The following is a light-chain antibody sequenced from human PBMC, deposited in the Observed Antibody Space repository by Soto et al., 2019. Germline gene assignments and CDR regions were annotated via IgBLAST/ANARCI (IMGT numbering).Light chain of an antibody. CDR3: QQYGTSPQT. CDR1: QSVRSRY. Sequence: EIVLTQSRGTLSLSPGERATLSCRASQSVRSRYLAWYQQKPGQAPRLLIYGSSSRPPGIPDRVSGSGSGTEFTLTISRLEPEDFAVYYCQQYGTSPQTFGQGTKV. V-gene: IGKV3-20*01. CDR2: GSS. J-gene: IGKJ1*01.